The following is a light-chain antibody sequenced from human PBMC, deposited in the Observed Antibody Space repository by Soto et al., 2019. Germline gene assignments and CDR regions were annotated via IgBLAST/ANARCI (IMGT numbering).Light chain of an antibody. CDR1: QGIAPY. J-gene: IGKJ4*01. Sequence: DVQMTQSPSSLSAFVGDRVTITCRASQGIAPYLAWFRQKPGKVPKLLIYATSTLQSGVPSQFSGSGSGTDFTLTINSLQPEDVGTYYCQKYNSAPLTFGGGTKVEIK. V-gene: IGKV1-27*01. CDR2: ATS. CDR3: QKYNSAPLT.